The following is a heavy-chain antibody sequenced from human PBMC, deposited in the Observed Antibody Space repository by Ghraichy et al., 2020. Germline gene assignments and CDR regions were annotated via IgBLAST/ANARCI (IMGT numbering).Heavy chain of an antibody. CDR3: ARGRYELPF. D-gene: IGHD1-14*01. V-gene: IGHV4-59*01. CDR1: GGSISNYH. J-gene: IGHJ4*02. CDR2: ISNSGDT. Sequence: SETLSLTCTVSGGSISNYHWSWIRQPPGKGLVSIGYISNSGDTNYNPSLKSRVTISVDTSKNQFSLRVTSVTAADTAVYYCARGRYELPFWGQGTLVTVSS.